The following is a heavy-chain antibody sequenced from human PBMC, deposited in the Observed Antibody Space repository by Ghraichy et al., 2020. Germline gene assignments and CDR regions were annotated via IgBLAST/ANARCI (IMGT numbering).Heavy chain of an antibody. V-gene: IGHV3-7*01. Sequence: GGSLRLSCAASGFTFSSYWMSWVRQAPGKGLEWVVNIKQDGSERYYVDSVKGRFTISRDNARNSLYLQMNSLRAEDTAVYYCARVNAAGASYYYYYGMDVWGQGTTVTVSS. J-gene: IGHJ6*02. CDR3: ARVNAAGASYYYYYGMDV. CDR1: GFTFSSYW. D-gene: IGHD6-13*01. CDR2: IKQDGSER.